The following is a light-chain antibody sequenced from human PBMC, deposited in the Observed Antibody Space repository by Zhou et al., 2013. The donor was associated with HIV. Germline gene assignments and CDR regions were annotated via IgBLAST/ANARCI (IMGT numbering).Light chain of an antibody. Sequence: EIVLTQSPGTLSLSPGERATLSCRASQSVFSNLAWYQQKPGQAPSLLIYGASSRATGIPARFSVSGSGTDFTLTISRLEPEDFAMYYCQHYDKSPRTFGQGTKVEIK. CDR2: GAS. J-gene: IGKJ1*01. CDR3: QHYDKSPRT. CDR1: QSVFSN. V-gene: IGKV3-20*01.